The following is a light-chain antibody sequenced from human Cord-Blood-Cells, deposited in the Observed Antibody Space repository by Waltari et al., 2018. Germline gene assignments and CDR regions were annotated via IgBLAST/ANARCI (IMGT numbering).Light chain of an antibody. V-gene: IGKV2-28*01. CDR1: QSLLHSNGYNY. Sequence: DIVMTQSPLSLPVTPGEPASISCRSSQSLLHSNGYNYLDWYLQKPGQSPQLLIYLGSNRASGVPDRFSGSGSGTDFTLKISRVEAKDVGVYYCMQALQTPQITFGQGTRLEIK. CDR3: MQALQTPQIT. J-gene: IGKJ5*01. CDR2: LGS.